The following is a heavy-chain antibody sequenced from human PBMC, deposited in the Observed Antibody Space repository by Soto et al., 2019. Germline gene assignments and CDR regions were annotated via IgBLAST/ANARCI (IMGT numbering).Heavy chain of an antibody. Sequence: DVQPVESGGGLIQPGESLRLSCVAFGLTVSGTKYVAWVRQAPGKGLEWVSALYDVFGSFYADSVKGRFTTSSDRSRSTVYLQMNDLRPDDTAVYYCASWREREHAFDVWGQGTAVIVSP. V-gene: IGHV3-53*01. J-gene: IGHJ3*01. CDR3: ASWREREHAFDV. CDR1: GLTVSGTKY. CDR2: LYDVFGS. D-gene: IGHD1-1*01.